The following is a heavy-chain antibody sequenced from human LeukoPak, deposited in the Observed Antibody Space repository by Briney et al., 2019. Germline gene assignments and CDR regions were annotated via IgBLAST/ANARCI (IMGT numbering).Heavy chain of an antibody. V-gene: IGHV3-11*06. J-gene: IGHJ3*02. CDR2: ISTSSSYT. Sequence: PGGSLRLSCAASGLTLSDYYMSWIRQAPGKGLEWVSYISTSSSYTYYADSVKGRFTISRDNAKNSLYLQMNSLRDEDTAVYYCAGYGGKGSWAFDIWGQGTMVTVSS. D-gene: IGHD4-23*01. CDR3: AGYGGKGSWAFDI. CDR1: GLTLSDYY.